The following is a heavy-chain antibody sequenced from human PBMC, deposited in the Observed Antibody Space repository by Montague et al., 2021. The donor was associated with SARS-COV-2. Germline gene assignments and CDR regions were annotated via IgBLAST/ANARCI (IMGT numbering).Heavy chain of an antibody. Sequence: SETLSLTCTVSGDSVSSGAYYWSWIRQPPGKGLEWIAYIYYSGNTYTKYNPSLENRVSISVDTSKNQFSLKLTSGSAADTAVYYCAREYFDSSGLVWIDPWGQGTLVIVSS. V-gene: IGHV4-61*08. CDR3: AREYFDSSGLVWIDP. CDR1: GDSVSSGAYY. D-gene: IGHD3-22*01. J-gene: IGHJ5*02. CDR2: IYYSGNTYT.